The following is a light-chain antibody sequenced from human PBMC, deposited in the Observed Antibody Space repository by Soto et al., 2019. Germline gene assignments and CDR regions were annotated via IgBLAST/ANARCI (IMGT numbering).Light chain of an antibody. CDR3: QKYNSYSQFT. CDR1: QSIKNW. J-gene: IGKJ3*01. Sequence: DIQMTQSPSTLSASVGDRVTITCRASQSIKNWLAWYQQKPGEAPKLLIYKASTLESGVPSRFSGSGSGTEFTLTISCLQPDDVATYYCQKYNSYSQFTFGPGTKVDI. V-gene: IGKV1-5*03. CDR2: KAS.